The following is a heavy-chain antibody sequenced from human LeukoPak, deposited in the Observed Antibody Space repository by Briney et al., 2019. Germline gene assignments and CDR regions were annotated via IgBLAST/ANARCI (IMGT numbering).Heavy chain of an antibody. Sequence: SETLSLTCAVYGGSFSGYYWSWIRQPPGKGLEWIGEINHSGSTNYNPSLKSRVTISVDTSKNQFSLKLSSVTAADTAVYYCARGRPVDFWGQGTLVTVSS. CDR1: GGSFSGYY. CDR3: ARGRPVDF. CDR2: INHSGST. V-gene: IGHV4-34*01. J-gene: IGHJ4*02.